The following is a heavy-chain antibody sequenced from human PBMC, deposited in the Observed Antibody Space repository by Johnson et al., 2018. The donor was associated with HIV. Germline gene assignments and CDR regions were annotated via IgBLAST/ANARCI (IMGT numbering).Heavy chain of an antibody. CDR2: ISYVCSHK. CDR3: ARECATYDSSGYYYAGDAFDI. V-gene: IGHV3-30*04. J-gene: IGHJ3*02. Sequence: VQLVESGGGVVQPGRSLILSCAASGFTFSSYAMHWVRPAPGKWLEWVAVISYVCSHKYYADSVIGRFTISRYNSKNTLYLQMNSLRAEDTGVYYWARECATYDSSGYYYAGDAFDIWGEGTMVTVSS. D-gene: IGHD3-22*01. CDR1: GFTFSSYA.